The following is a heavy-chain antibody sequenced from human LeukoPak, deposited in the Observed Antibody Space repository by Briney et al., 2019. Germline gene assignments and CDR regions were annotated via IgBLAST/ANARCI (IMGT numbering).Heavy chain of an antibody. CDR3: ARGSVVVPAASSFIDY. V-gene: IGHV1-8*01. CDR2: MNPNSGNT. D-gene: IGHD2-2*01. J-gene: IGHJ4*02. CDR1: GYAFTSYD. Sequence: GASVKVSCKASGYAFTSYDINWVRQATGQGLEWMGWMNPNSGNTGYAQKFQGRVTMTRNTSISTAYMELSGLRSEDTAVYYCARGSVVVPAASSFIDYWGQGTLVTVSS.